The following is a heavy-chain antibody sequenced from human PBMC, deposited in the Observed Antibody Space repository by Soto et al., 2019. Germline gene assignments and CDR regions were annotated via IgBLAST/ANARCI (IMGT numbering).Heavy chain of an antibody. V-gene: IGHV3-48*01. Sequence: EVQLVESGGGLVQPGGSLRLSCAASGFTFSSYSMNWVRQAPGKGLEWVSYISSSSTTKYYADSVKGRFTISRDNAKNSLYLQMNSLRAEDTDVYYCARDGCSGSNCLNWFDPWGKGTMVTVSS. CDR3: ARDGCSGSNCLNWFDP. CDR1: GFTFSSYS. D-gene: IGHD2-15*01. J-gene: IGHJ5*02. CDR2: ISSSSTTK.